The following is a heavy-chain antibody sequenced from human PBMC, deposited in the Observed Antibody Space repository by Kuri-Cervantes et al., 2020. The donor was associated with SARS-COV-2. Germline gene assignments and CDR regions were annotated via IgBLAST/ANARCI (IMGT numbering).Heavy chain of an antibody. CDR1: GGTFSSYA. CDR2: INPSGGST. Sequence: ASVKVSCKASGGTFSSYAISWVRQAPGQGLEWMGIINPSGGSTSYAQKFQGRVTMTRDTSTSTVYMELSRLRSDDTAVYYCAKFGRSWNAEGYWGQGTLVTVSS. J-gene: IGHJ4*02. V-gene: IGHV1-46*01. CDR3: AKFGRSWNAEGY. D-gene: IGHD1-1*01.